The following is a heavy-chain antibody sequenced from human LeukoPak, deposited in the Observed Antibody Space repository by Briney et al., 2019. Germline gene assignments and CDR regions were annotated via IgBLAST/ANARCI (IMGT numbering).Heavy chain of an antibody. J-gene: IGHJ4*02. V-gene: IGHV3-21*01. Sequence: GGSLRLSCAAFGFTFSSYSMNWVRQAPGKGLEWVSSISSSSSYIYYADSVKGRFTISRDNAKISLYLQMNSLRAEDTAVYYCARGIAAAGCIDYWGQGTLVTVSS. CDR2: ISSSSSYI. D-gene: IGHD6-13*01. CDR1: GFTFSSYS. CDR3: ARGIAAAGCIDY.